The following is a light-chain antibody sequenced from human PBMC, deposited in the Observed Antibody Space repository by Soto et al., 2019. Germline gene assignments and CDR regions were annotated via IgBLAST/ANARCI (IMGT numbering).Light chain of an antibody. J-gene: IGKJ1*01. CDR1: QSVSSSY. V-gene: IGKV3D-15*01. CDR2: GAS. Sequence: EIVLTQSPSTLSLSPFERSTLSCRASQSVSSSYLAWYQHKRGQAPRLLVYGASSRATGIPDRFSGSGSGTEFTLTISSLQSEDFAVYYCQQYNNWPLWTFGQGTKVDI. CDR3: QQYNNWPLWT.